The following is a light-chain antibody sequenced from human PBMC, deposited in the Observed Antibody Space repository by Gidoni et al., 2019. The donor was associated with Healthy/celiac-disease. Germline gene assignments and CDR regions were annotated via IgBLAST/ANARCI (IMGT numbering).Light chain of an antibody. CDR2: AAS. Sequence: DIQMTQSPSSLSASGGDRVTITCRASQGISSYLNWYQQKPGKAPKLLIYAASSLQSGVPSRFSGSGSGTDFTLTISSLQPEDFATYYCQQSDSTPKTFXQXTKLEIK. V-gene: IGKV1-39*01. J-gene: IGKJ2*01. CDR1: QGISSY. CDR3: QQSDSTPKT.